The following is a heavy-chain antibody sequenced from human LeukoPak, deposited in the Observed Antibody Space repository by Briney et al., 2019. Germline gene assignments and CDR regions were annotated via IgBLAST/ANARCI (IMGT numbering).Heavy chain of an antibody. CDR2: IYYSGST. D-gene: IGHD5-12*01. V-gene: IGHV4-39*07. CDR3: ARGGYSGYVAWFDP. Sequence: ASETLSLTCTVSGGSISSSSYYWGWIRQPPGKGLEWIGSIYYSGSTYYNPSLKSRATISVDTSKNQFSLKLSSVTAADTAVYYCARGGYSGYVAWFDPWGQGTLVTVSS. CDR1: GGSISSSSYY. J-gene: IGHJ5*02.